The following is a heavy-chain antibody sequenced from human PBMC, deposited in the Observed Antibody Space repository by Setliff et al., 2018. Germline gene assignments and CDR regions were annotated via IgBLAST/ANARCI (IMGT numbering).Heavy chain of an antibody. J-gene: IGHJ6*03. CDR1: GGSISSYY. Sequence: PSETLSLTCTVSGGSISSYYWGWIRQPPGKGLEWIGSIYYSGSTYYNPSLKSRVTISVDTSKNQFSLKLSSVTAADTAVYYCARLHYDYVWGSYRTSDYYYYYYMDVWGKGTTVTVSS. CDR2: IYYSGST. CDR3: ARLHYDYVWGSYRTSDYYYYYYMDV. D-gene: IGHD3-16*02. V-gene: IGHV4-39*01.